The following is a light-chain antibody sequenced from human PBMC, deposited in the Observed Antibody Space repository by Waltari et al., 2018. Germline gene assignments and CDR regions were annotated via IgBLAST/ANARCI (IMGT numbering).Light chain of an antibody. CDR2: MAS. Sequence: DIQMTQSPSTLSASVGDRVTITCRASQSISNWLAWYQQKPGKAPKLLIYMASNLESGVPSRFSGSGSGTEFILTINSLQPDDFATYYCQQYNSYSITFGQGTRLEIK. CDR3: QQYNSYSIT. J-gene: IGKJ5*01. CDR1: QSISNW. V-gene: IGKV1-5*03.